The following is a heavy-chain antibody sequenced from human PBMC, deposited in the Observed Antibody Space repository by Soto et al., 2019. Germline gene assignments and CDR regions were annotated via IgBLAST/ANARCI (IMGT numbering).Heavy chain of an antibody. CDR2: VNPNSGDT. J-gene: IGHJ5*02. CDR3: ARKLVRASWSLGGWFDP. D-gene: IGHD6-13*01. CDR1: GYSFTGYS. V-gene: IGHV1-2*02. Sequence: VSCKASGYSFTGYSIYWVRQAPGQGLEWVGWVNPNSGDTNYAQNFQGRVTMTRDTSITTAYMELSRLRSDDTAVYYCARKLVRASWSLGGWFDPWGQGTLVTAPQ.